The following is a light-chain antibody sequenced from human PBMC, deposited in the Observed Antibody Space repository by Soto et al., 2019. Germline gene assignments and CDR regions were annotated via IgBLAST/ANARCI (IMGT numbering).Light chain of an antibody. Sequence: SYELTQPPSVSVSPGQTASITCSGDKLGERFATWYQQRPGQSPVLVIFQDRRRPSGIPERFSGSNTGNTATLTISGTQVMDEAAYYCEAWDRTSGVVFGGGTKLTV. CDR3: EAWDRTSGVV. J-gene: IGLJ2*01. CDR2: QDR. CDR1: KLGERF. V-gene: IGLV3-1*01.